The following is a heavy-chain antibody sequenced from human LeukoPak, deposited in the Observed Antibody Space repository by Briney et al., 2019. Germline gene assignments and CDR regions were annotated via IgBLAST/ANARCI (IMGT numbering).Heavy chain of an antibody. CDR1: GGSISSSSYY. J-gene: IGHJ4*02. CDR3: ARDQVDYDIPDHFDS. Sequence: SETLSLTCTVSGGSISSSSYYWGWIRQPPGKGLEWIGSIYYSGSTYYNPSLKSRVTISVDTSKNQFSLKLTSVTAADTAVYYCARDQVDYDIPDHFDSWGKGTLVTVSS. D-gene: IGHD3-22*01. V-gene: IGHV4-39*07. CDR2: IYYSGST.